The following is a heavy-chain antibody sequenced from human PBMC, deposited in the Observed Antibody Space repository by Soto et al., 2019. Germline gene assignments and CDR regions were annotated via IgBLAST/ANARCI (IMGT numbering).Heavy chain of an antibody. Sequence: PSETLSLTCAVSGYSLSSGSYWGWIRQPPGKGPEWIASIYHGGTTFYNPSLKSRVTLSVDTSKNHYSLKLRSATAADTAVYYCARVHVMVVAGSTFDYWGPGILVTVSS. CDR3: ARVHVMVVAGSTFDY. D-gene: IGHD6-19*01. CDR1: GYSLSSGSY. CDR2: IYHGGTT. J-gene: IGHJ4*01. V-gene: IGHV4-38-2*01.